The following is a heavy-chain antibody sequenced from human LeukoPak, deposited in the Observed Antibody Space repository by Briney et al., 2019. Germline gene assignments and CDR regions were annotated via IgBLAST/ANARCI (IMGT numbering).Heavy chain of an antibody. CDR1: GGSISSYY. CDR2: IYTSGST. V-gene: IGHV4-4*07. D-gene: IGHD6-6*01. J-gene: IGHJ2*01. CDR3: ARGTASSSSNWYFDL. Sequence: SETLSLTCTVSGGSISSYYCTWVRQPAGKGLEWIGRIYTSGSTNYNPSLKSRVTMSVDTSKNQFSLKLSSVTAADTAVYYCARGTASSSSNWYFDLWGRGTLVTVSS.